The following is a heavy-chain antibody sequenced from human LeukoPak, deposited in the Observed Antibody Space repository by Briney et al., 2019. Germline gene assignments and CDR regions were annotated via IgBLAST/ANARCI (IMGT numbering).Heavy chain of an antibody. CDR1: GFTFSSYG. D-gene: IGHD3-10*01. V-gene: IGHV3-30*02. CDR2: IRYDGSNK. J-gene: IGHJ2*01. Sequence: GGSLRLSCAASGFTFSSYGMHWVRQAPGKGLEWVAFIRYDGSNKYYADSVKGRFTISRDNSKNTLYLQMNSLRAEDTAVYYCAKGGYYGPRYFDLWGRGTLVTVSS. CDR3: AKGGYYGPRYFDL.